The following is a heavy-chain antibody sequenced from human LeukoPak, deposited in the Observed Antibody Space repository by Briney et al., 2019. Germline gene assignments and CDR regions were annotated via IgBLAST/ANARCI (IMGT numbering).Heavy chain of an antibody. V-gene: IGHV1-18*01. CDR3: ARSPTIFGVVPTPVIVYYFDY. Sequence: ASVKVSCKASGYTFTSYGISWVRQAPGQGLEWMGWISAYNGNTNYAQKLQGRVTMTTDTSTSTAYMELSSLRSEDTAVYYCARSPTIFGVVPTPVIVYYFDYWGQGTLVTVSS. CDR1: GYTFTSYG. J-gene: IGHJ4*02. D-gene: IGHD3-3*01. CDR2: ISAYNGNT.